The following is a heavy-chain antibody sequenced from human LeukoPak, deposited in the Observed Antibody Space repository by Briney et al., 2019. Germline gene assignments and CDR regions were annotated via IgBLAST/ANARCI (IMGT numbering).Heavy chain of an antibody. CDR1: GLTFSNYW. D-gene: IGHD1-7*01. V-gene: IGHV3-7*01. CDR2: IKEDGSVS. J-gene: IGHJ4*02. Sequence: GGSLRLSCGASGLTFSNYWMSWVRQAPGKGLERVANIKEDGSVSYYVDSVKGRFTIPRDNAKKSLNLQMDSLRVEDTGVYYCARGSRTNWHWGHYYFDYWGQGIPVTVSS. CDR3: ARGSRTNWHWGHYYFDY.